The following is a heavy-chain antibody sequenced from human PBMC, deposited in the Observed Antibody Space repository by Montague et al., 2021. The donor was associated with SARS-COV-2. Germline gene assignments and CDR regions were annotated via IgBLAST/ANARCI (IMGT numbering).Heavy chain of an antibody. CDR3: ARGVVAAPDTSDY. CDR2: IYYSGIT. Sequence: SETLSLTCTVSGDSISGFYWNWIRQPPGKGLEWIGKIYYSGITNXNPSLKSRVTISVDTSKNQFSLKLISVTAADTALYYCARGVVAAPDTSDYWGQEPWSPSPQ. D-gene: IGHD6-13*01. V-gene: IGHV4-59*13. J-gene: IGHJ4*01. CDR1: GDSISGFY.